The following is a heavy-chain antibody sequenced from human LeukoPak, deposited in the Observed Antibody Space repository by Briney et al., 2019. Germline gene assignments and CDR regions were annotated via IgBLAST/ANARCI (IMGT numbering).Heavy chain of an antibody. V-gene: IGHV4-34*01. J-gene: IGHJ4*02. CDR3: ARYSSSSFHYYFDY. D-gene: IGHD6-6*01. Sequence: PSETLSLTCAVYGGSFSGYYWSWIRQPPGKGLEWIGEINHSGSTNYNPSLKSRVTISVDTSKNQFSLKLSSVTAADTAVYYCARYSSSSFHYYFDYWGQGTLVTVSS. CDR2: INHSGST. CDR1: GGSFSGYY.